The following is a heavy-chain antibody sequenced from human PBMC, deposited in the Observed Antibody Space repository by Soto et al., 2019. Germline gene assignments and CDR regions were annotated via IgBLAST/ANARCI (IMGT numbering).Heavy chain of an antibody. CDR2: IYYSGST. J-gene: IGHJ4*02. V-gene: IGHV4-61*08. Sequence: SETLSLTCTVSGGSISSGDYYWSWIRQPPGKGLEWIGYIYYSGSTNYNPSLKSRVTISVDTSKNQFSLKLSSVTAADTAVYYCASGGRSYCSGGSCYDLFDYWGQGTLVTVSS. D-gene: IGHD2-15*01. CDR3: ASGGRSYCSGGSCYDLFDY. CDR1: GGSISSGDYY.